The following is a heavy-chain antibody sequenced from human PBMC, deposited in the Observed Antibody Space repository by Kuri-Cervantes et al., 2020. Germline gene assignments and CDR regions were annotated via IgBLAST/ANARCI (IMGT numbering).Heavy chain of an antibody. D-gene: IGHD1-26*01. V-gene: IGHV5-51*01. J-gene: IGHJ4*02. CDR2: IYPGDSDT. Sequence: GGSLRLSCKGSGYSFTSYWIGWVRQMPGKGLEWMGIIYPGDSDTRYSPSFQGQVTISADKSISTAYLQWSSLKASDTAMYYCARRVGATTTDPFDYWGQGTLVTVSS. CDR1: GYSFTSYW. CDR3: ARRVGATTTDPFDY.